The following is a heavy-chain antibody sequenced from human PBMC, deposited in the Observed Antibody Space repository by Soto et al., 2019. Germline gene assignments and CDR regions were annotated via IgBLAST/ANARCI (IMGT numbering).Heavy chain of an antibody. V-gene: IGHV3-23*01. Sequence: PGVAVRLYCVASGVTFSSYDMSWARQAPGKGLEWVSAISGSGGSTYYADSVKGRFTISRDNSKNTLYLQMNSLRAEDTAVYYCAKDCWNDALGPQNFRYWGQGTLVNVSS. D-gene: IGHD1-1*01. J-gene: IGHJ4*02. CDR2: ISGSGGST. CDR1: GVTFSSYD. CDR3: AKDCWNDALGPQNFRY.